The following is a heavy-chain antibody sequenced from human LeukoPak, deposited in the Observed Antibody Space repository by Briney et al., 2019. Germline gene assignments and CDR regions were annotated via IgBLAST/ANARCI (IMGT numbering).Heavy chain of an antibody. CDR1: GFTFSSYA. J-gene: IGHJ4*02. CDR3: AKGPSGWYMYYFDY. CDR2: ISGSGGST. D-gene: IGHD6-19*01. Sequence: QAGGSLRLSCAASGFTFSSYAMSWVRQAPGKGLEWVSAISGSGGSTYYADSVKGRFTISRDNSKNTLYLQMNSLRAEDTAVYYCAKGPSGWYMYYFDYWGQGTLVTVSS. V-gene: IGHV3-23*01.